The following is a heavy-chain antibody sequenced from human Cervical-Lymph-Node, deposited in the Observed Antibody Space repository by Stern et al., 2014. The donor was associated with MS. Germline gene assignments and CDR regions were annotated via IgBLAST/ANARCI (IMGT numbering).Heavy chain of an antibody. Sequence: EVQLVESGAEVTQPGASLTISCKAFGYSFNIYWIAWVRQTPGKGLEWMGLIYPDDSDTADTPSFQGQVTFSLDNSTPPSYMPCGSLKPSDTATYFCARRGMDVWGQGTSVTVSS. CDR3: ARRGMDV. V-gene: IGHV5-51*01. J-gene: IGHJ6*02. CDR1: GYSFNIYW. CDR2: IYPDDSDT.